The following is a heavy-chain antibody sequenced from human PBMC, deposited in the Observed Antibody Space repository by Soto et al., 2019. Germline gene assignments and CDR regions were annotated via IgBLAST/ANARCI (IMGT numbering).Heavy chain of an antibody. Sequence: EVQLVQSGGGLVQPGGSLRLSCVGSGLTFTDFYMHWVRQAPGKGLEWVANIRPDGSETNYVESVKGRFTTFRDNAKNSLFLQMNSLRADDTAVYYCAGWGGHDYNYWGQGILVTVSS. V-gene: IGHV3-7*03. CDR2: IRPDGSET. CDR3: AGWGGHDYNY. D-gene: IGHD4-4*01. CDR1: GLTFTDFY. J-gene: IGHJ4*02.